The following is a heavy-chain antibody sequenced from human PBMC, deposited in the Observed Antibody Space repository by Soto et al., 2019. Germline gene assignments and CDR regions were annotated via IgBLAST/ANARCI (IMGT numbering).Heavy chain of an antibody. Sequence: GASVKVSCKASGYTFTSYAMHWVRQAPGQRLEWMGWINAGNGNTKYSQKFQGRVTITRDTSASTAYMELSSLRSEDTAVYYCAFSYRNYALNDYYYYGMDVWGKGTTFTVP. CDR1: GYTFTSYA. CDR2: INAGNGNT. J-gene: IGHJ6*04. D-gene: IGHD4-4*01. CDR3: AFSYRNYALNDYYYYGMDV. V-gene: IGHV1-3*01.